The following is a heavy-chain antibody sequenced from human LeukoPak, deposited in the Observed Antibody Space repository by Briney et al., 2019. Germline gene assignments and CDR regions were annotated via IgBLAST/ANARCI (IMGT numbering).Heavy chain of an antibody. V-gene: IGHV4-34*01. CDR2: INHSGST. CDR1: GGSFSGYY. Sequence: SETLSLTCAVYGGSFSGYYWSWIRQPPGKGLEWIGEINHSGSTNYNPSLKSRVTISVDTSKNQFSLKLSSVTAADTAVYYCARAGVVRGVPNWFDPWGQGTLVTVSS. D-gene: IGHD3-10*01. J-gene: IGHJ5*02. CDR3: ARAGVVRGVPNWFDP.